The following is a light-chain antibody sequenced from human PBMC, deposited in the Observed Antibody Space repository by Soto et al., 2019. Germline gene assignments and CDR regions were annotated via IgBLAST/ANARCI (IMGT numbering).Light chain of an antibody. CDR2: GAS. CDR3: QQYGGSTIT. Sequence: VWSVAADTLSLTQGERATLSCRASQSISSSYLAWYPQKPGQDPRLLIYGASTRATGIPDRFSGSGSGTDFNLTISSLEPEDCALYYCQQYGGSTITFGLGTRLEIK. V-gene: IGKV3-20*01. J-gene: IGKJ5*01. CDR1: QSISSSY.